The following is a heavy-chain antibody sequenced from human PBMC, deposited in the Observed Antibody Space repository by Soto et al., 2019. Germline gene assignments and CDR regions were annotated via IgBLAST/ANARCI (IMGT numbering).Heavy chain of an antibody. V-gene: IGHV1-46*03. D-gene: IGHD3-3*01. CDR1: GYTFTSYY. J-gene: IGHJ3*02. CDR3: ARVVVETIFGLGAEGGDAFDI. CDR2: INPSGGST. Sequence: ASVKVSCKASGYTFTSYYMHWVRQAPGQGLEWMGIINPSGGSTSYAQKFQGRVTMTRDTSTSTVYMELSSLRSEDTAVYYCARVVVETIFGLGAEGGDAFDIWGQGTMVTVSS.